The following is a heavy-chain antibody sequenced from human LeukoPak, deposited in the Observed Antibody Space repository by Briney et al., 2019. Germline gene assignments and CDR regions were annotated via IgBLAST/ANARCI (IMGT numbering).Heavy chain of an antibody. V-gene: IGHV3-23*01. CDR3: AEGGGGDFPFDY. CDR1: GFTSSNYA. Sequence: GGSLRLSCAASGFTSSNYAMSWVRQAPGKGPEWVSGLSGSGGSTYYADSVKGRFTISRDNFKNTLYLQMNSLRAEDTAVYYCAEGGGGDFPFDYWGQGTLVTVSS. D-gene: IGHD3-16*01. J-gene: IGHJ4*02. CDR2: LSGSGGST.